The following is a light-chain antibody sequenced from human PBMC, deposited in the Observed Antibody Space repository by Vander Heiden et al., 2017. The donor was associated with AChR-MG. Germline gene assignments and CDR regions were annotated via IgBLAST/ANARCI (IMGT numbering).Light chain of an antibody. V-gene: IGKV1-16*01. J-gene: IGKJ5*01. CDR3: QQDESHPQT. CDR2: ATS. Sequence: DIQMTQSPSSLSASVGDSITMTCRASQGIRIYLAWFQLKPGKAPKPLIYATSILQRGVPSRFSGAGSGTEFTLTITGLQPEDFATYYCQQDESHPQTFGQGTRLDIK. CDR1: QGIRIY.